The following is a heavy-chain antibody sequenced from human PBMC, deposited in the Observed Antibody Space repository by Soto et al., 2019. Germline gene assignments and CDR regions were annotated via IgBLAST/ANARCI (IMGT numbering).Heavy chain of an antibody. CDR2: ISFDGSEK. CDR3: ARDRSLYYSDAFAI. D-gene: IGHD1-26*01. V-gene: IGHV3-30*03. CDR1: GFTFSIYG. Sequence: QVQLVESGGGVVQPGRSLRLSCAASGFTFSIYGMHWVRHAPGKGLEWVAMISFDGSEKYYTDSVKGRFHISRDSSKNTMYLQMDSLRVEDTAVYYCARDRSLYYSDAFAIWGQATRVTVSS. J-gene: IGHJ3*02.